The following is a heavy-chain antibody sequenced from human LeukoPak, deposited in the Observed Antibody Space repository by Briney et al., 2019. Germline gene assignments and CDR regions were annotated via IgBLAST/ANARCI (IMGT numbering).Heavy chain of an antibody. D-gene: IGHD6-19*01. J-gene: IGHJ4*02. CDR3: ARGWGYFDY. CDR2: IFYTGTT. CDR1: GGSVSNYY. Sequence: SETLSLTCTVSGGSVSNYYWSWIRQPPGKGLEWIGYIFYTGTTNYNFSLKSRLTISVDTSKNQFSLRLTSVTAADTAVYYCARGWGYFDYWGQGTLVTVSS. V-gene: IGHV4-59*02.